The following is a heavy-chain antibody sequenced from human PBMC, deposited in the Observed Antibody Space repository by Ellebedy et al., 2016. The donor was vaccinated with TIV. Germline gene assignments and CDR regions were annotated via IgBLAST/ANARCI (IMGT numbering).Heavy chain of an antibody. CDR2: IRKKGYGGTT. CDR3: TRTLPGDY. Sequence: GGSLRLXCTTSGFTFSDYALGWFRQAPGKGLEWVAFIRKKGYGGTTEYAASVKDRFTISRDDSRSIAYLQLNSLKTEDTAVYYCTRTLPGDYWGQGTLVTVSS. J-gene: IGHJ4*02. D-gene: IGHD1-1*01. CDR1: GFTFSDYA. V-gene: IGHV3-49*03.